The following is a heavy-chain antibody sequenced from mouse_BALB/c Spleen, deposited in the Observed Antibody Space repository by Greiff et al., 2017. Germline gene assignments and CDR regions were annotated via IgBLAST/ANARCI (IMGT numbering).Heavy chain of an antibody. Sequence: VQLQESGAELAKPGASVKMSCKASGYTFTSYWMHWVKQRPGQGLEWIGYINPSTGYTEYNQKFKDKATLTADKSSSTAYMQLSSLTSEDSAVYYCAHTTGRAMDYWGQGTSVTVSS. CDR2: INPSTGYT. D-gene: IGHD1-1*01. V-gene: IGHV1-7*01. J-gene: IGHJ4*01. CDR1: GYTFTSYW. CDR3: AHTTGRAMDY.